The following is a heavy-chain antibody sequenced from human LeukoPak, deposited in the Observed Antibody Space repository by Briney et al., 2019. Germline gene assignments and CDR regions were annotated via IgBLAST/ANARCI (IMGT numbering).Heavy chain of an antibody. D-gene: IGHD3-10*01. CDR3: AKDGYGSGGRWFDP. J-gene: IGHJ5*02. Sequence: GGSLRLSCEVSGFTFSTFGMNWLRQAPGKGLEWVSSFRGDGGSTYYAESVKGRFTISRDNSKNTVYLQMNNLRVEDTAIYYCAKDGYGSGGRWFDPWGQGTLVTVSS. CDR2: FRGDGGST. CDR1: GFTFSTFG. V-gene: IGHV3-23*01.